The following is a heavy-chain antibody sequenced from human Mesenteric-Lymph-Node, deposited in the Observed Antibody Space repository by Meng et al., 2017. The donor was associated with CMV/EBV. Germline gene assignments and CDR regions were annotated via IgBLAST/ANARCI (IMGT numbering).Heavy chain of an antibody. J-gene: IGHJ4*02. V-gene: IGHV1-18*01. CDR3: AREYSSSSPLDF. CDR2: INIYNGNT. CDR1: GGTFSTYT. D-gene: IGHD6-6*01. Sequence: ASVKVSCKFSGGTFSTYTFSWVRRAPGQGLEWMGWINIYNGNTHYAEKFQGRVTLTRDTSTSTAYMELRSLRSDDTAVYYCAREYSSSSPLDFWGQGTLVTVSS.